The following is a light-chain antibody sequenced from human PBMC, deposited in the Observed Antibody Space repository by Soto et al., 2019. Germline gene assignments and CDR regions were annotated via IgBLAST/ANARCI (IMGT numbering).Light chain of an antibody. V-gene: IGKV3-11*01. CDR3: QVRTTWSFA. J-gene: IGKJ5*01. Sequence: IVVTKSPATLSESPGERVTLSCRASLNIYSNIAWYQQRPGQAPRLLISEASSRATGIPARFGGSGSGTEFTLTISSLEPDDFAAYYCQVRTTWSFAFGQGTRLEIK. CDR2: EAS. CDR1: LNIYSN.